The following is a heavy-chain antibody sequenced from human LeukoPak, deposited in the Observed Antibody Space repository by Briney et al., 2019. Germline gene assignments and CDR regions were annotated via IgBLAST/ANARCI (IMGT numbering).Heavy chain of an antibody. V-gene: IGHV5-51*01. D-gene: IGHD6-19*01. J-gene: IGHJ5*02. CDR3: ARRSPVAVAGENWFDP. CDR1: GYSFSNYW. Sequence: GESLKISCKGSGYSFSNYWLGWVRQMPGKGLEWMGIIYPGDSDTRYSPSFQGQVTISADKSISTAYLQWSSLKASDTAMYYCARRSPVAVAGENWFDPWGQGTLVTVSS. CDR2: IYPGDSDT.